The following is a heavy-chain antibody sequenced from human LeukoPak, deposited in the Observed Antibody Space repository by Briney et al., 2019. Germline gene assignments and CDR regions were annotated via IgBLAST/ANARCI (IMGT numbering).Heavy chain of an antibody. V-gene: IGHV3-33*01. CDR1: GFTFGGYG. D-gene: IGHD1-14*01. J-gene: IGHJ4*02. Sequence: GGSLRLSCAGSGFTFGGYGMHWFRQTPGKGLEWVAVMAYDGSRAFYADSVKGGFTISRDNSKNTMSVQMDDLRAEDTAAYYCTRYNNDHFDYWGQGTLVTVSS. CDR3: TRYNNDHFDY. CDR2: MAYDGSRA.